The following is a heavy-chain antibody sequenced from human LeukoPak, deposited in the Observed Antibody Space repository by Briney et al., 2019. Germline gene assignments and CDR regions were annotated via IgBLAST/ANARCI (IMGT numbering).Heavy chain of an antibody. D-gene: IGHD1-26*01. CDR1: GFTVSSYA. J-gene: IGHJ4*02. V-gene: IGHV3-23*01. CDR2: SSGSCGST. Sequence: GGSLTLSCAASGFTVSSYAMSWIRQAPAKGLDLDSASSGSCGSTYYADSVKCRFTISTDNSNNTLYLQMNSLRADDTAVYYCAQPRVGAFDYWGQGNLVSVS. CDR3: AQPRVGAFDY.